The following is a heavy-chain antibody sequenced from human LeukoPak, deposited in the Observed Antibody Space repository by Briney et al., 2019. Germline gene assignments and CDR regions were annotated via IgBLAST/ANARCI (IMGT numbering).Heavy chain of an antibody. V-gene: IGHV4-38-2*02. J-gene: IGHJ4*02. Sequence: SETLSLTCAVSDYPISSGYFWGWIRQAPGQGLEWIATISHSGDTYFNPSLKSRTIVSIDTSKNQFSLKLTSVTAADTAVYYCAREHFAGGDCYFLDYWGQGTLVTVSS. CDR3: AREHFAGGDCYFLDY. CDR2: ISHSGDT. CDR1: DYPISSGYF. D-gene: IGHD2-21*02.